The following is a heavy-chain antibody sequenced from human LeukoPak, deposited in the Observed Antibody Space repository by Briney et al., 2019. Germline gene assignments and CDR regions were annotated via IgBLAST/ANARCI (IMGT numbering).Heavy chain of an antibody. V-gene: IGHV3-23*01. D-gene: IGHD6-13*01. CDR2: ISGSGGST. J-gene: IGHJ6*02. CDR1: GFTFSSYA. Sequence: PGGSLRLSCAASGFTFSSYAMSWVRQAPGEGLEWVSAISGSGGSTYYADSVKGRFTISRDNSKNTLYLQMNSLRAEDTAVYYCAKDVGSSWPRFYYYYGMDVWGQGTTVTVSS. CDR3: AKDVGSSWPRFYYYYGMDV.